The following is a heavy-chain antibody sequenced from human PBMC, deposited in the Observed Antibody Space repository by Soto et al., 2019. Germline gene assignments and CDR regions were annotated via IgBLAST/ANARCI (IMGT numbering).Heavy chain of an antibody. Sequence: QVQLVQSGAEVKKPGASVKVSCKASGYNFNRYTISWVRQAPGQGREWMGRISAYNGNTNYAQKLQGRVTMTTDTSTSTAYRELRSLRSDDTAVYNCARVLGALGRWFAPWGQGTLVTVSS. CDR1: GYNFNRYT. CDR3: ARVLGALGRWFAP. CDR2: ISAYNGNT. J-gene: IGHJ5*02. D-gene: IGHD6-13*01. V-gene: IGHV1-18*01.